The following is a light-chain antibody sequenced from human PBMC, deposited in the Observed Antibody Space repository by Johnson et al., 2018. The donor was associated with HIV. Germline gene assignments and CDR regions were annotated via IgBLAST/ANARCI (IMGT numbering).Light chain of an antibody. CDR2: ENN. J-gene: IGLJ1*01. Sequence: QPVLTQPPSVSAAPGQKVTISCSGSNSNIGNSYVSWYQQLPRTAPKLLIYENNKRPSGIPDRFSGSKSGTSATLGITGLQTGDEADYYCGTWDSSLDAYVVGTGTKVAV. CDR1: NSNIGNSY. V-gene: IGLV1-51*02. CDR3: GTWDSSLDAYV.